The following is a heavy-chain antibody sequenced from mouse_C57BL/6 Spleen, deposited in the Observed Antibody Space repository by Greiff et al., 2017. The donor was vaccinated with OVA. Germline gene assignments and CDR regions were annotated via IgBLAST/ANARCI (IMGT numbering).Heavy chain of an antibody. Sequence: QVHVKQSGAELVKPGASVKISCKASGYTFTDYYINWVKQRPGQGLEWIGKIGPGSGSTYYNEKLQGKATLTADKSSITAYMQLNSLTSEYSAVYFCARDYGSSHYAMDYWGQGTSVTVSS. V-gene: IGHV1-77*01. CDR1: GYTFTDYY. D-gene: IGHD1-1*01. CDR2: IGPGSGST. J-gene: IGHJ4*01. CDR3: ARDYGSSHYAMDY.